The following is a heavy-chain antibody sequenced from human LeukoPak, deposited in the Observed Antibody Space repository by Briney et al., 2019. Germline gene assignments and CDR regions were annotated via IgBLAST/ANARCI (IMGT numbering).Heavy chain of an antibody. J-gene: IGHJ4*02. CDR3: ARDGGVYDSSGYYLDY. V-gene: IGHV1-69*04. Sequence: ASVKVSCKASGGTFSSYTISWVRQVPGQGLEWMGRIIPILGIANYAQKFQGRVTITADKSTSTAYMELSSLRSEDTAVCYCARDGGVYDSSGYYLDYWGQGTLATVSS. CDR1: GGTFSSYT. CDR2: IIPILGIA. D-gene: IGHD3-22*01.